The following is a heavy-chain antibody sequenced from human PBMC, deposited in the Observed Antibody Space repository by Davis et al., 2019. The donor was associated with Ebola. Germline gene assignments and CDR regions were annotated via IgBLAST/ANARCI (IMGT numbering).Heavy chain of an antibody. CDR1: GRSIISSSSY. CDR2: IYYSGIT. V-gene: IGHV4-39*01. J-gene: IGHJ5*02. CDR3: ARQGWSGYSLRHWLDP. Sequence: MPGGSLRLSCTVSGRSIISSSSYWGWIRQPPRKGLEWIGSIYYSGITYYNPSLKSRVTISVDTSKNQFSLKLRSVTAADTAVYYCARQGWSGYSLRHWLDPWGRGTLVTVSS. D-gene: IGHD3-3*01.